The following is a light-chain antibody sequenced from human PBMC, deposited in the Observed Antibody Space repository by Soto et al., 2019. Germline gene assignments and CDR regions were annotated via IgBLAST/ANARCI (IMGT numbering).Light chain of an antibody. CDR3: QPYNSYSEA. CDR1: QTISSW. V-gene: IGKV1-5*03. Sequence: DIQMTHSPSTLSGSVGDRVTITCRASQTISSWLAWYQPQPGKAPKLLIYKASTLKSGVPSRFSGSGSGTEFTLTISSLQPDDFAPYYCQPYNSYSEAFGQGTKVDIK. CDR2: KAS. J-gene: IGKJ1*01.